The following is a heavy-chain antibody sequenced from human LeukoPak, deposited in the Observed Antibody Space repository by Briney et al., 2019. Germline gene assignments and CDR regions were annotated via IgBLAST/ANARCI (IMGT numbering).Heavy chain of an antibody. Sequence: SETLSLTCTVSGGSISSSSYYWGWIRQPPGKGLEWIGSIYYSGSTNYNPSLKSRVTISVDTSKNQFSLKLSSVTAADTAVYYCARRRSGYYYGFDYWGQGTLVTVSS. V-gene: IGHV4-39*07. CDR3: ARRRSGYYYGFDY. D-gene: IGHD3-22*01. CDR2: IYYSGST. CDR1: GGSISSSSYY. J-gene: IGHJ4*02.